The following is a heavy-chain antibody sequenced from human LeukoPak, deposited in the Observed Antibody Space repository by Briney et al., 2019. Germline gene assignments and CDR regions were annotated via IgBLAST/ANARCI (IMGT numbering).Heavy chain of an antibody. CDR3: ARVKGSYCSGGSRYRYYYYGMDV. Sequence: GASVKVSCKASRGTFSSYAISWVRQAPGQGLEWMGGIIPIFGTANYAQKFQGRVTITADESTSTAYMELSSLRSEDTAVYYCARVKGSYCSGGSRYRYYYYGMDVWGQGTTVTVSS. CDR2: IIPIFGTA. J-gene: IGHJ6*02. D-gene: IGHD2-15*01. V-gene: IGHV1-69*13. CDR1: RGTFSSYA.